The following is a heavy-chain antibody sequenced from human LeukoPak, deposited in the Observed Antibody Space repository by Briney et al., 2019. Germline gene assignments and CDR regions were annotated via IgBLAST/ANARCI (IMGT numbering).Heavy chain of an antibody. Sequence: GESLKISCKGSGYSFTSYWIGWVRQMPGKGLEWMGIIYLGDSDTRYSPSFQGQVTISADKSISTAYLQWSSLKASDTAMYYCASIYCSSTSCQAKDAFDIWGQGTMVTVSS. D-gene: IGHD2-2*01. J-gene: IGHJ3*02. V-gene: IGHV5-51*01. CDR2: IYLGDSDT. CDR1: GYSFTSYW. CDR3: ASIYCSSTSCQAKDAFDI.